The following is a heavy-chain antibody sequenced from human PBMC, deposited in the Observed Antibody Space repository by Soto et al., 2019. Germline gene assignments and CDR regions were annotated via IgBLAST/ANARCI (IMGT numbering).Heavy chain of an antibody. CDR1: GGTISSGGYY. CDR2: IYYSGST. D-gene: IGHD3-10*01. CDR3: ARDNKWFGERYYYYGMDV. V-gene: IGHV4-31*03. J-gene: IGHJ6*02. Sequence: SETLSLTCPVSGGTISSGGYYWSWIRQHPGKGLEWIGYIYYSGSTYYNPSLKSRVTISVDTSKNQFSLKLSSVTAADTAVYYCARDNKWFGERYYYYGMDVWGQGTTVTVSS.